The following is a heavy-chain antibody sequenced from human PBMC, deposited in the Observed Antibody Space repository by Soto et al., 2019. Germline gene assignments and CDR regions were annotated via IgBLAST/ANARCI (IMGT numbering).Heavy chain of an antibody. CDR2: ISYNGNNH. V-gene: IGHV3-30*18. Sequence: HPGGSLRLSCAASGFTFSSYGMHWVRRAPGKGLEWLTSISYNGNNHYYADSVKGRFTISRDNSKNTLYLQMNSLRVEDTAVYFCAKVRVVGHGSYYDMDVWGQGTTVTVSS. D-gene: IGHD1-26*01. CDR3: AKVRVVGHGSYYDMDV. CDR1: GFTFSSYG. J-gene: IGHJ6*02.